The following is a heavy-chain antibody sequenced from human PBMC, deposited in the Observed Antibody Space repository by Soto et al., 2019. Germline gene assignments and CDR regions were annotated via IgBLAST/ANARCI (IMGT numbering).Heavy chain of an antibody. CDR2: VHRNGIA. CDR3: ARETRPVWFGRGYFDL. CDR1: RGSITTDHW. Sequence: QVELQESGQGLVKPSGTLSLTCGASRGSITTDHWWSWVRQSPEKGLEWIGEVHRNGIANYNPSLKSRVTITIDTSNDDFSLKMNSMTAADTAVYYCARETRPVWFGRGYFDLWGRGTLVFVSS. V-gene: IGHV4-4*02. D-gene: IGHD3-10*01. J-gene: IGHJ2*01.